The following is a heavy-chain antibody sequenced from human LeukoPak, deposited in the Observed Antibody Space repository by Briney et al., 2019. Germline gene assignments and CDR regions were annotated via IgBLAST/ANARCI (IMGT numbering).Heavy chain of an antibody. CDR1: GGSISSYY. Sequence: SETLSLTCTVSGGSISSYYWSWIRQPAGKGLEWIGRIYTSGSTNYNPFLKSRVTMSVDTSKNQFSPKLSSVTAADTAVYYCARDDIVVIPAAISSDAFDIWGQGTMVTVSS. CDR3: ARDDIVVIPAAISSDAFDI. J-gene: IGHJ3*02. V-gene: IGHV4-4*07. D-gene: IGHD2-2*01. CDR2: IYTSGST.